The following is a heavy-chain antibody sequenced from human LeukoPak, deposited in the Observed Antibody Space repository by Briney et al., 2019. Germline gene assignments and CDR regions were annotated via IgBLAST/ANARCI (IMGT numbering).Heavy chain of an antibody. CDR1: GGSISSNSYY. CDR2: IYYSGST. D-gene: IGHD2-8*01. Sequence: SETLSLTCTVSGGSISSNSYYWGWIRQPPGKGLEWIGSIYYSGSTYYNPSLKSRVTISVDTSKNQFSLELSSVTAADTAVYYCARLLYCFNGVCFNWFDPWGQGTLVTVSS. J-gene: IGHJ5*02. CDR3: ARLLYCFNGVCFNWFDP. V-gene: IGHV4-39*01.